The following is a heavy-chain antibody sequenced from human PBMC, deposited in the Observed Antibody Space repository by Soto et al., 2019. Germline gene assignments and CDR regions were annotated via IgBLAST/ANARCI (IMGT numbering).Heavy chain of an antibody. Sequence: LRLSCAASGFTFSDYYVSWIRQAPGKGLEWVSYISSSGSTIYYADSVKGRFTISRDNAKNSLYLQMNSLRAEDTAVYYCAMNFWSGYYYYGMDVWGQGTTVTVSS. CDR1: GFTFSDYY. D-gene: IGHD3-3*01. CDR2: ISSSGSTI. CDR3: AMNFWSGYYYYGMDV. J-gene: IGHJ6*02. V-gene: IGHV3-11*01.